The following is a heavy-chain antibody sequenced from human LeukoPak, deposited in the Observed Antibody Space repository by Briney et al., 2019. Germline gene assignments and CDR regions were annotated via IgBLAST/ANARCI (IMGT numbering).Heavy chain of an antibody. V-gene: IGHV3-9*01. CDR2: ISWNSGSI. D-gene: IGHD3-9*01. Sequence: PGGSLRLSCAASGFTFDDYAMHWVRQAPGKGLEWVSGISWNSGSIGYADSVKGRFTISRDNAKNSLYLQMNSLRAEDTASYYCAKDINDILTGSGGFDYWGQGTLVTVSS. CDR1: GFTFDDYA. J-gene: IGHJ4*02. CDR3: AKDINDILTGSGGFDY.